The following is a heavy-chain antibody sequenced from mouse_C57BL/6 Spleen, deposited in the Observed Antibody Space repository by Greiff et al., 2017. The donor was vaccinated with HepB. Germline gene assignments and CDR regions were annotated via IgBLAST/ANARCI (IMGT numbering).Heavy chain of an antibody. CDR2: IYPGSGST. J-gene: IGHJ4*01. D-gene: IGHD2-5*01. CDR1: GYTFTSYW. Sequence: VQLQQPGAELVKPGASVKMSCKASGYTFTSYWITWVKQRPGQGLEWIGDIYPGSGSTNYNEKFKSKATLTVDTSSSTAYMQLSSLTSEDSAVYYCASYYSNYEGAMDYWGQGTSVTVSS. V-gene: IGHV1-55*01. CDR3: ASYYSNYEGAMDY.